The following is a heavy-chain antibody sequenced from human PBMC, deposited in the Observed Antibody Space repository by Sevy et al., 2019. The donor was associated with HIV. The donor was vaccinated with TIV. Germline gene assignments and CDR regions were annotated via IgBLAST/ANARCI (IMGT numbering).Heavy chain of an antibody. CDR1: GFTFSTYS. J-gene: IGHJ5*02. V-gene: IGHV3-48*02. CDR2: ISRTSTTT. Sequence: GGSLRLSCKASGFTFSTYSMHWVRQAPGKGLEWVSSISRTSTTTYYADSAKGRFTISRDNAKNYLYLQMNSLRDEDTAVYYCAREAYYYDSREENWFDPWGQGTLVTVSS. D-gene: IGHD3-22*01. CDR3: AREAYYYDSREENWFDP.